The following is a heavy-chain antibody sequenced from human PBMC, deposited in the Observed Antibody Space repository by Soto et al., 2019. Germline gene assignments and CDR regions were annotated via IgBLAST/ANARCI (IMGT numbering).Heavy chain of an antibody. CDR2: IYSGGST. CDR3: ASSNPTYDYVWGSYPDAFDI. Sequence: GGSLRLSCAASGFTVSSNYMSWVRQAPGKGLEWVSVIYSGGSTYYADSVKGRFTISRHNSKNTLYLQMNSLRAEDTAVYYCASSNPTYDYVWGSYPDAFDIWGQGTMVTVSS. CDR1: GFTVSSNY. D-gene: IGHD3-16*02. J-gene: IGHJ3*02. V-gene: IGHV3-66*01.